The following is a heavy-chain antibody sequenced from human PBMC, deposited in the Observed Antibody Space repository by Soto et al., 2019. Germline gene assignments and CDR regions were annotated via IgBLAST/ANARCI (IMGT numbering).Heavy chain of an antibody. CDR2: IVPIFGAT. CDR3: ARENQELVRGAFDN. D-gene: IGHD3-10*01. J-gene: IGHJ4*02. CDR1: GGTFSRYA. Sequence: QVWLVQSGAEVKRPGSSVKVSCTASGGTFSRYAISWVRQAPGQRPEWMGRIVPIFGATNYAQKFQDRVTVTADESTSTVYMGLSSLTSEDSAVYYCARENQELVRGAFDNWGQGTLVTVSS. V-gene: IGHV1-69*01.